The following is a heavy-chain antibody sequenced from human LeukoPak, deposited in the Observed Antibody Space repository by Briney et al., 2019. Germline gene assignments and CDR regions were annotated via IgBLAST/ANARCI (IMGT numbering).Heavy chain of an antibody. D-gene: IGHD3-3*01. CDR1: GGTFSSYA. CDR3: ARELVYRITIFGVVIIHDAFDI. V-gene: IGHV1-69*13. CDR2: IIPIFGTA. Sequence: STVKVSCKASGGTFSSYAISWVRQAPGQGLEWMGGIIPIFGTANYAQMFQGRVTITADESTSTAYMELSSLRSEDTAVYYCARELVYRITIFGVVIIHDAFDIWGQGTMITVSS. J-gene: IGHJ3*02.